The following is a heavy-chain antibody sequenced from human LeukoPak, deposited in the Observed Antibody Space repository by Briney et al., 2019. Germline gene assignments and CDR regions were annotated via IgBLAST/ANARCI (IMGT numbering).Heavy chain of an antibody. Sequence: GGSLRLSCAASGFTFSSYAMHWVRQAPGKGLEWVAVISYDGSNKYYADSVKGRFTTSRDNSKNTLYLQMNSLRAEDTAVYYCARDLEMATTYAFDYWGQGTLVTVSS. J-gene: IGHJ4*02. D-gene: IGHD5-24*01. V-gene: IGHV3-30-3*01. CDR2: ISYDGSNK. CDR3: ARDLEMATTYAFDY. CDR1: GFTFSSYA.